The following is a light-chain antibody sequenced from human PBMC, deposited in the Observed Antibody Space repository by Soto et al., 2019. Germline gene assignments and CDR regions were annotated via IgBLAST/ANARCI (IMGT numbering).Light chain of an antibody. CDR1: NGDVGSYDL. CDR2: EVN. J-gene: IGLJ2*01. CDR3: CSYAGSNSLI. Sequence: QSALTQPASVSGSPGQSITISCTGTNGDVGSYDLVSWYQRYPGEAPKLIIYEVNKRPSGISNRLSGSKSGNTASLTISGLQAEDEAEYDCCSYAGSNSLIFGGGTKLTVL. V-gene: IGLV2-23*02.